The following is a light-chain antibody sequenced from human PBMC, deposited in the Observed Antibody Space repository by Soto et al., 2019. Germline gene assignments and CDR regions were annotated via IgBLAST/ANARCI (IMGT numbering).Light chain of an antibody. J-gene: IGKJ1*01. CDR1: QSLSSSQ. CDR3: QQYGSSRT. CDR2: DAS. Sequence: EIVLTQSPGALSLSPGERATLSCRASQSLSSSQLAWYQQKPGQAPRLLIHDASSRATGIPDRFSGSGSGTDFTLTISRLEPEDFAVFYCQQYGSSRTFGQGTKVDIK. V-gene: IGKV3-20*01.